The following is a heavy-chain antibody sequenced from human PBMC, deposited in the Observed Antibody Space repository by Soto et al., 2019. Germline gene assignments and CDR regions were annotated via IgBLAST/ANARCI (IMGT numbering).Heavy chain of an antibody. CDR2: IYYSGST. CDR1: GGSISSYY. V-gene: IGHV4-59*01. J-gene: IGHJ4*02. Sequence: PSETLSLTCTVSGGSISSYYWSWIRQPPGKGLEWIGYIYYSGSTNYNPSLKSRVTISVDTSKNQFSLKLSSVTAADTAVYYCARGSVIPGGLGYYFDYWGQGTLVTVSS. D-gene: IGHD2-21*01. CDR3: ARGSVIPGGLGYYFDY.